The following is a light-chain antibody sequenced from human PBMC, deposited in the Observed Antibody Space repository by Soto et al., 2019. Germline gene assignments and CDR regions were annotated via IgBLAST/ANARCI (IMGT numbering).Light chain of an antibody. Sequence: QSALTQPASLSGSPGQSIAISCTGARTDVDNYDYVSWYQQHPGQVPQLIIYDVSNRPSGVSDRFSGSKSGNTASLTISGLQAEDEADYYCTSYTSSTPFCVFGTGTKVTVL. CDR1: RTDVDNYDY. CDR3: TSYTSSTPFCV. CDR2: DVS. V-gene: IGLV2-14*03. J-gene: IGLJ1*01.